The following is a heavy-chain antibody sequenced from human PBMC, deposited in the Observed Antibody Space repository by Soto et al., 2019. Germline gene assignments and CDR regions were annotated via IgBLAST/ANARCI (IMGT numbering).Heavy chain of an antibody. CDR2: ISYSGST. Sequence: QVQLQESGPGLVKPSQTLSLTCTVSGGSISSGNYYWSWIRQFSGKGLEWIGYISYSGSTYYNPSLKSRLTISIHTSKNQFSLRLSSVTAADTAVYYCARVGTTVTTVVYWGQGTLVTVPS. CDR3: ARVGTTVTTVVY. CDR1: GGSISSGNYY. J-gene: IGHJ4*02. D-gene: IGHD4-17*01. V-gene: IGHV4-30-4*01.